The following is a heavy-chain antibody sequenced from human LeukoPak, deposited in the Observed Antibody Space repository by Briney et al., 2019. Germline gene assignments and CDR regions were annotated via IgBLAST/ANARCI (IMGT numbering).Heavy chain of an antibody. D-gene: IGHD3-10*01. CDR1: GFTFSSYG. CDR2: ISYDGSNK. J-gene: IGHJ4*02. CDR3: ARDKPYYAASYYFTT. Sequence: GGSLRLSCAASGFTFSSYGMHWVRQAPGKGLEWVAVISYDGSNKYYADSVKGRFTISRDNAKNSLYLQMNSLRAEDTAVYYCARDKPYYAASYYFTTGAREPWSPSPQ. V-gene: IGHV3-30*03.